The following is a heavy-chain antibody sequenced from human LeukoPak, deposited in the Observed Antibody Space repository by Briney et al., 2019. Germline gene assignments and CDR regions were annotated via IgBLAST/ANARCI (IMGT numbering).Heavy chain of an antibody. J-gene: IGHJ4*02. V-gene: IGHV4-34*01. D-gene: IGHD1-26*01. CDR1: GGSFSGYY. Sequence: SETLSLTCAVYGGSFSGYYWSWIRQPPGKGLEWIGEINHSGSTNYNPSLKSRVTISVDTSKNQFSLKLSSVTAADTAVYYCASQLVGAYCFGYWGQGTLVTVSS. CDR2: INHSGST. CDR3: ASQLVGAYCFGY.